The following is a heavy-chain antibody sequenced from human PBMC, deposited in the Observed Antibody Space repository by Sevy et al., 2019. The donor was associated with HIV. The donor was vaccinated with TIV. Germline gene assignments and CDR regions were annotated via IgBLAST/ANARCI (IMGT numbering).Heavy chain of an antibody. D-gene: IGHD3-16*01. V-gene: IGHV3-7*01. CDR2: IKSDGSDK. CDR1: GFTFSAYW. J-gene: IGHJ4*02. Sequence: GGSLRPSCAASGFTFSAYWMNWVRQAPGKGLEWVANIKSDGSDKHYVDSVEGRFTISRDNAKNSLYLQMNSLRVEDTAVYYCAQETVGRFDSWGQGTLVTVSS. CDR3: AQETVGRFDS.